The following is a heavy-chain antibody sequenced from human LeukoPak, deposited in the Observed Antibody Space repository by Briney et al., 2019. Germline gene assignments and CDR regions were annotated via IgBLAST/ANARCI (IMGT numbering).Heavy chain of an antibody. CDR1: GYTFTGYY. CDR3: ASPLGYCSGGSCGY. J-gene: IGHJ4*02. D-gene: IGHD2-15*01. Sequence: ASVKVSCKASGYTFTGYYMHWVRQAPGQGLEWMGRINPNSGGTNYAQKFQGRVTITRDTSISTAYVELSRLRYDDTAVYYCASPLGYCSGGSCGYWGQGTLVTVSS. V-gene: IGHV1-2*06. CDR2: INPNSGGT.